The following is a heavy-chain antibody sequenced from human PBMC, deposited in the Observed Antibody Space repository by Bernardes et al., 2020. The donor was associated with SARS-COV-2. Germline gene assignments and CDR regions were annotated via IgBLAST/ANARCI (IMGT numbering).Heavy chain of an antibody. J-gene: IGHJ5*02. Sequence: GASLKISCKGSGYSFTSYWIGWVRQMPGKGLEWMGIIYPGDSDTRYSPSFQGQVTISADKSISTAYLQWSSLKASDTAMYYCARQKLPFDRGNWFDPWGQGTLVTVSS. CDR3: ARQKLPFDRGNWFDP. V-gene: IGHV5-51*01. D-gene: IGHD3-10*01. CDR1: GYSFTSYW. CDR2: IYPGDSDT.